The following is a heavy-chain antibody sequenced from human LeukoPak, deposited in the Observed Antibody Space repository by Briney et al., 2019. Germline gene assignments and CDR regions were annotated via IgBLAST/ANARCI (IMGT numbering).Heavy chain of an antibody. D-gene: IGHD4-17*01. Sequence: GGSLRLSCAASGFTFSTYEMNWVRQAPGKGLEWVSYIDSRGSTIYYADSVRGRFTISRDNAKKSLYLQMNSLRAEDTAVYYCVNLRSEGWFDPWGQGTLVSVSS. CDR2: IDSRGSTI. CDR1: GFTFSTYE. J-gene: IGHJ5*02. V-gene: IGHV3-48*03. CDR3: VNLRSEGWFDP.